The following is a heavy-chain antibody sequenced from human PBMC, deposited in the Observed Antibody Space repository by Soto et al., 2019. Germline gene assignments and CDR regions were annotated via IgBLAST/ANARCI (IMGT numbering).Heavy chain of an antibody. CDR1: GFTFSSYE. J-gene: IGHJ4*02. CDR2: ISSSGSTI. CDR3: ARGGAYCGGDCYSFVYYYDSSGYYGDY. D-gene: IGHD2-21*02. Sequence: PGGSLRLSCAASGFTFSSYEMNWVRQAPGKGLEWGSYISSSGSTIYYADSVKGRFTISRDNAKNSLYLQMNSLRAEDTAVYYCARGGAYCGGDCYSFVYYYDSSGYYGDYWGQGTLVTVSS. V-gene: IGHV3-48*03.